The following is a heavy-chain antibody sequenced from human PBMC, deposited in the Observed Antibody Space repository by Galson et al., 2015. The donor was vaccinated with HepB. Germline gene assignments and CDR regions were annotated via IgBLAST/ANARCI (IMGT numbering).Heavy chain of an antibody. J-gene: IGHJ3*02. Sequence: SLRLSCAASGFTFSSYAMHWVRQAPGKGLEWVAVISYDGSNKYYADSVKGRFTISRDNSKNTLYLQMNSLRAEDTAVYYCARDRNVGAAPDSFDIWGPGTMVPVSS. D-gene: IGHD1-26*01. CDR2: ISYDGSNK. CDR3: ARDRNVGAAPDSFDI. CDR1: GFTFSSYA. V-gene: IGHV3-30-3*01.